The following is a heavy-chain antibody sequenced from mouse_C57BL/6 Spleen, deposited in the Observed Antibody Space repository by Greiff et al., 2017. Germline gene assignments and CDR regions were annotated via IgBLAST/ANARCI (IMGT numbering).Heavy chain of an antibody. V-gene: IGHV2-9-1*01. CDR2: IWTGGGT. D-gene: IGHD2-1*01. CDR3: ARNNRHYGNHEGYFDV. J-gene: IGHJ1*03. CDR1: GFSLTSYA. Sequence: QVQLKQSGPGLVAPSQSLSITCTVSGFSLTSYAISWVRQPPGKGLEWLGVIWTGGGTNYNSALKSRLSISKDNSKSQVFLKMNSLQTDDTARYYCARNNRHYGNHEGYFDVWGTGTTVTVSS.